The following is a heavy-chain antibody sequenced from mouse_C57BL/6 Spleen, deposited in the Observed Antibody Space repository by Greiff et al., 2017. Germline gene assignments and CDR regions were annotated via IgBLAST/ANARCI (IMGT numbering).Heavy chain of an antibody. Sequence: QVQLKQPGAELVKPGASVKLSCKASGYTFTSYWMHWVKQRPGQGLEWIGMIHPNSGSTNYNEKFKSKATLTVDKSSSTAYMQLSSLTSEDSAVYYCAIITTGAMDYWGQGTSVTVSS. D-gene: IGHD1-1*01. J-gene: IGHJ4*01. V-gene: IGHV1-64*01. CDR2: IHPNSGST. CDR1: GYTFTSYW. CDR3: AIITTGAMDY.